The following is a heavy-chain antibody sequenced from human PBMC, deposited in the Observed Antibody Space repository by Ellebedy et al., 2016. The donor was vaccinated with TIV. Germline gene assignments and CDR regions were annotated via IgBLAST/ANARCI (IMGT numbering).Heavy chain of an antibody. Sequence: SETLSLXCTVSGGSISSYYWSWIRQPAGKGLEWIGRIYTSGSTNYNPSLKSRVTMSVDTSKNQFSLKLSSVTAADTAVYYCARDRPYCSSTSCPFDYWGQGTLVTVSS. CDR2: IYTSGST. J-gene: IGHJ4*02. CDR3: ARDRPYCSSTSCPFDY. D-gene: IGHD2-2*01. CDR1: GGSISSYY. V-gene: IGHV4-4*07.